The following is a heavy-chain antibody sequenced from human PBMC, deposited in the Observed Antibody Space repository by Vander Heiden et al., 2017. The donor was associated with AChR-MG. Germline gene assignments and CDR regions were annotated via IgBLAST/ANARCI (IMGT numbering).Heavy chain of an antibody. CDR1: GFPFGNYG. D-gene: IGHD2-2*01. J-gene: IGHJ4*02. CDR3: GKGQGYCSSNSCYMEY. Sequence: QVQLVESGGGVVQPGRALRLPCAASGFPFGNYGLQWVSQAPGKGLEWVATISNDGGTKVYGDSVKGRFTISRDSSKNTLYLQMNSLRAEDTAVYYCGKGQGYCSSNSCYMEYWGQGTLVTVSS. CDR2: ISNDGGTK. V-gene: IGHV3-30*18.